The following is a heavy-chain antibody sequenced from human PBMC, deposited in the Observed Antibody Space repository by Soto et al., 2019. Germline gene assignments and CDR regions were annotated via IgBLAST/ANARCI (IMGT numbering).Heavy chain of an antibody. J-gene: IGHJ4*02. Sequence: QVHLVQSGAEVKKPGASVKVSCKASGYTFTSYGITWVRQAPGQGLEWMGWISAHNGNTDYAQKLQGRVIVTRDTSTSTAYMELRSLRSDDAAVYYCARGMYGDYWGQGALVTVSS. V-gene: IGHV1-18*01. D-gene: IGHD2-8*01. CDR1: GYTFTSYG. CDR3: ARGMYGDY. CDR2: ISAHNGNT.